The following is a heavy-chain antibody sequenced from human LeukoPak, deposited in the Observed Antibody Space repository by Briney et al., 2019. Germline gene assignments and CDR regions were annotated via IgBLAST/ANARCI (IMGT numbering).Heavy chain of an antibody. J-gene: IGHJ4*02. CDR2: TIPIFGTA. D-gene: IGHD4-17*01. V-gene: IGHV1-69*13. CDR3: ATTDDYGAPGGL. Sequence: ASVKVSCTASGGTFSSYAISWVRQAPGQGLEWMRGTIPIFGTANYAQKFQGRVTITADESTSTAYMELSSLRSEDTAVYYCATTDDYGAPGGLWGQGTLVTVSS. CDR1: GGTFSSYA.